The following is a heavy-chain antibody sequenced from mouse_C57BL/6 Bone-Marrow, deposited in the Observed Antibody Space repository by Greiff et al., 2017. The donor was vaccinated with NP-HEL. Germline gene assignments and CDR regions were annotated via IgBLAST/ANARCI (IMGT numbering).Heavy chain of an antibody. D-gene: IGHD1-1*01. CDR1: GFSFNTYA. CDR3: GSHWRYPAWFAY. V-gene: IGHV10-1*01. CDR2: IRSKSNNYAT. J-gene: IGHJ3*01. Sequence: EVKLVESGGGLVQPKGSLKLSCAASGFSFNTYAMNWVRQAPGKGLEWVARIRSKSNNYATYYAASVKDRFTISRDDSESMLYLQMNNLKTEDKAIYYCGSHWRYPAWFAYWGQGTSVTGSA.